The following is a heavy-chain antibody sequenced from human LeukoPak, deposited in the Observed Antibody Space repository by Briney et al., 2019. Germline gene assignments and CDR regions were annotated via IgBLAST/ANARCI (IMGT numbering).Heavy chain of an antibody. V-gene: IGHV4-59*08. CDR1: GGSISSYY. D-gene: IGHD2-15*01. J-gene: IGHJ5*02. CDR2: IYYSGST. CDR3: ARLHCSGGSCYSSWFDP. Sequence: SETLSLTCTVSGGSISSYYWSWIRQPPGKGLEWIGYIYYSGSTNYNPSLKSRVTISVDTSKNQFSLKLSSVTAADTAVYYCARLHCSGGSCYSSWFDPWGQGTLVIVSS.